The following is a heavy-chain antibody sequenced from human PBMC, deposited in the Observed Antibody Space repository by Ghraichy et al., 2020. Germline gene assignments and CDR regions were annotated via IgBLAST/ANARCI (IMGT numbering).Heavy chain of an antibody. D-gene: IGHD4-17*01. V-gene: IGHV4-39*01. CDR1: GGSISSSSYY. CDR3: ARQGDYGDYSS. CDR2: IYYSGST. Sequence: SETLSLTCTVSGGSISSSSYYWGWIRQPPGKGLEWIGSIYYSGSTYYNPSLKSRVTISVDTSKNQFSLKLSSVTAADTAVYYCARQGDYGDYSSWGQGTLVTVSS. J-gene: IGHJ4*02.